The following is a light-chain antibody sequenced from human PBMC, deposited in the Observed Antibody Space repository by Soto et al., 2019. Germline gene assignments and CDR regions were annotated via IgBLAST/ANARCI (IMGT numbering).Light chain of an antibody. CDR1: QSVLYSSNNKNY. CDR3: QQYYSTPRT. Sequence: DIVMTQSPDSLAVSLGERAIINCKSSQSVLYSSNNKNYLAWYQQKPGQPPKLLIYWASTRESGVPDRFSGSGSGTDFTLTISSLQAVDVAVYYCQQYYSTPRTFGQGTKVEIK. V-gene: IGKV4-1*01. CDR2: WAS. J-gene: IGKJ1*01.